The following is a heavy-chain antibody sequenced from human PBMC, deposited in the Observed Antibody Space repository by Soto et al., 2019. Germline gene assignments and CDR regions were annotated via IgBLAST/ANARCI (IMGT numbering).Heavy chain of an antibody. CDR3: ARNDYDSSGYYLD. V-gene: IGHV5-51*01. Sequence: GESLKISCKASGYSFTSYWIGWVRQMPGKGLEWMGIIYPGDSDTRYSPSFQGQVTISADKSISTAYLQLSSLRASDTAMYYCARNDYDSSGYYLDWGQGTRVTVSS. J-gene: IGHJ4*02. CDR2: IYPGDSDT. CDR1: GYSFTSYW. D-gene: IGHD3-22*01.